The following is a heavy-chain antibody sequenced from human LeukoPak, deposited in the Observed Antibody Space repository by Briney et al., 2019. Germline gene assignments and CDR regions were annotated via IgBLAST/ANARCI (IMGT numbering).Heavy chain of an antibody. D-gene: IGHD7-27*01. CDR3: AKVQLGIGVDY. V-gene: IGHV3-23*01. CDR1: GFSFSSYA. J-gene: IGHJ4*02. Sequence: SGGSLRLSCAASGFSFSSYAVSWVRQAPGRGLEWVSGISDGGSRTYYADSVKGRLTISRDDSKNTLYLQMNSLRAEDTAVYYCAKVQLGIGVDYWGQGTLVTVSS. CDR2: ISDGGSRT.